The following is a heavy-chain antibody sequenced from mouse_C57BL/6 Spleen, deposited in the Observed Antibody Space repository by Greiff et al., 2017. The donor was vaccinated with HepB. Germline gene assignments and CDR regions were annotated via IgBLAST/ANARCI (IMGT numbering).Heavy chain of an antibody. D-gene: IGHD4-1*01. CDR1: GYAFSSYW. CDR2: IYPGDGDT. J-gene: IGHJ1*03. V-gene: IGHV1-80*01. CDR3: ARSGDVEWYFDV. Sequence: VQLQQSGAELVKPGASVKISCKASGYAFSSYWMNWVKQRPGMGLEWIGQIYPGDGDTNYNGKFKGKATLTADKSSSTAYMQLSSLTSEDSAVYFCARSGDVEWYFDVWGTRTTVTVSS.